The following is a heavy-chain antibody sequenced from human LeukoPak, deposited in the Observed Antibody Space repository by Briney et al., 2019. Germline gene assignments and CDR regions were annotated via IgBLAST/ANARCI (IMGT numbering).Heavy chain of an antibody. CDR1: GFIFSSYA. V-gene: IGHV3-23*01. Sequence: GGSLRLSCAASGFIFSSYAMNWVRQAPGKGLEWVSSISGGGSSTYYADSVKGRFTISRDNSKNTLYLQMNSLRAEDTAVYYCAKRTDFWSGSYDYWSQGTLVTVSS. D-gene: IGHD3-3*01. J-gene: IGHJ4*02. CDR3: AKRTDFWSGSYDY. CDR2: ISGGGSST.